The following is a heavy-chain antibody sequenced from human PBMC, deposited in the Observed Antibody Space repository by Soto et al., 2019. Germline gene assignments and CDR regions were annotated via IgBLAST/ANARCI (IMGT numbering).Heavy chain of an antibody. CDR3: AREKHCTNGVCPYYYYYMDV. CDR2: IIPILGIA. J-gene: IGHJ6*03. CDR1: GGTFSSYT. Sequence: ASVKVSCKASGGTFSSYTISWVRQAPGQGLEWMGRIIPILGIANYAQKFQGRVTITADKSTSTAYMELSSLRSEDTAVYYCAREKHCTNGVCPYYYYYMDVWGKGTTVTVSS. D-gene: IGHD2-8*01. V-gene: IGHV1-69*04.